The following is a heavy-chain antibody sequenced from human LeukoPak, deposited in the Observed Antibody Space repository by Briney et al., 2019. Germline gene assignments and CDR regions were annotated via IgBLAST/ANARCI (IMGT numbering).Heavy chain of an antibody. D-gene: IGHD2-15*01. V-gene: IGHV4-34*01. CDR2: INHSGST. Sequence: PSETLSLTCAVYGGSFSGYYWSWIRQPPGKGLGWIGEINHSGSTNYNPSLKSRVTISVDTSKNQFSLKLSSVNAADTAVYYCARGSPRRPTIVVVVAATPVWFDPWGQGTLVTVSS. CDR3: ARGSPRRPTIVVVVAATPVWFDP. CDR1: GGSFSGYY. J-gene: IGHJ5*02.